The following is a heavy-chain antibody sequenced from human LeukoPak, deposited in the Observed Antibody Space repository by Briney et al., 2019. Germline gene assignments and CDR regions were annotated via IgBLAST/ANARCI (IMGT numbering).Heavy chain of an antibody. CDR2: IYYSGST. D-gene: IGHD6-6*01. V-gene: IGHV4-59*12. CDR1: GGSISSYY. Sequence: KASETLSLTCTVSGGSISSYYWSWLRQPPGKGLEWIGYIYYSGSTNYNPSLKSRVTISVDTSKNQFSLKLSSVTAADTAVYYCARDRAGSSSSGSYWGQGTLVTVSS. J-gene: IGHJ4*02. CDR3: ARDRAGSSSSGSY.